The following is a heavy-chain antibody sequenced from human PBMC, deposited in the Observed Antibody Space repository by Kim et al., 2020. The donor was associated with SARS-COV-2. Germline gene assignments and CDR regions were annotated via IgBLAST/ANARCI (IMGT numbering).Heavy chain of an antibody. V-gene: IGHV1-24*01. CDR3: ATEDSSGWWARFDY. Sequence: ASVKVSCKVSGYTLTELSMHWVRQAPGKGLEWMGGFDPEDGETIYAQKFQGRVTMTEDTSTDTAYMELSSLRSEDTAVYYCATEDSSGWWARFDYWGQGTLVTVSS. CDR2: FDPEDGET. J-gene: IGHJ4*02. CDR1: GYTLTELS. D-gene: IGHD6-19*01.